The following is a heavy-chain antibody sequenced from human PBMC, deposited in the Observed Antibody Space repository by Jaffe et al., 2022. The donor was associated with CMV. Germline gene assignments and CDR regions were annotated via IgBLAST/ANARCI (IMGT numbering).Heavy chain of an antibody. CDR3: ARRTVTYKFFDY. Sequence: QLQLQESGPGLVKPSETLSLTCTVSGGSISSSSYYWGWIRQPPGKGLEWIGSIYYSGSTYYNPSLKSRVTISVDTSKNQFSLKLSSVTAADTAVYYCARRTVTYKFFDYWGQGTLVTVSS. V-gene: IGHV4-39*01. CDR2: IYYSGST. J-gene: IGHJ4*02. CDR1: GGSISSSSYY. D-gene: IGHD4-17*01.